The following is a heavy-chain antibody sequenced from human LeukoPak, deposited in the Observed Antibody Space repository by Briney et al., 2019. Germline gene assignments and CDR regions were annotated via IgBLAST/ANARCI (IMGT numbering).Heavy chain of an antibody. D-gene: IGHD1-26*01. CDR3: AGRIVGAMGAFDI. CDR2: INPNSGGT. Sequence: ASVKVSCKASGYTFTGYYMHWVRQAPGQGLEWMGWINPNSGGTNYAQKFQGRVTMTRDTSISTAYMELSRLRSDDTAVYYCAGRIVGAMGAFDIWGQGTMVTVSS. CDR1: GYTFTGYY. V-gene: IGHV1-2*02. J-gene: IGHJ3*02.